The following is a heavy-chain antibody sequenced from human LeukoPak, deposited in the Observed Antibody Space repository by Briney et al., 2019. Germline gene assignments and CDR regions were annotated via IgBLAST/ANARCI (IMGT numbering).Heavy chain of an antibody. CDR1: GFTFGSHI. V-gene: IGHV3-21*01. D-gene: IGHD6-13*01. CDR2: ITNTGRYI. J-gene: IGHJ4*02. Sequence: SGGSLRLSCAASGFTFGSHIMNWVRQAPGKGLEWVSSITNTGRYIYYADSVKGRFTISRDNAKNSLYLQMNSLRAEDTAVYYCVRDSGAAAGLFDYWGQGTLVTVSS. CDR3: VRDSGAAAGLFDY.